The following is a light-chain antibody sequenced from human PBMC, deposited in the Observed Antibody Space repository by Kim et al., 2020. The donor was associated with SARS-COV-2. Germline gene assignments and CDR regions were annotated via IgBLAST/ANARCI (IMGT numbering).Light chain of an antibody. J-gene: IGLJ1*01. CDR1: SSDVGGYNY. CDR2: DVT. CDR3: SSYSSSGKPYV. Sequence: QSALTQPASVSGSPGQSIIISCTGTSSDVGGYNYVSWYQQHPGKAPKLLIFDVTNRPSGVSNRFSGSKSGNTASLTISGLQAEDEADYYCSSYSSSGKPYVFATGKKVTVL. V-gene: IGLV2-14*03.